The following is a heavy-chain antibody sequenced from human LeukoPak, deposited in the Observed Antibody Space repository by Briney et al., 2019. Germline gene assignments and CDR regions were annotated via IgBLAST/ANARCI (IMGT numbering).Heavy chain of an antibody. Sequence: PGGSLRLSCVVSGLTFSSYSMSWVRQAPGKGLEWVSGTSARGGDTWYPDSVKGRFTISRDNSKNTLFLQMNSLRVEDTAIYYCAKDAAGPEYWGQGTLVTVSS. V-gene: IGHV3-23*01. D-gene: IGHD6-13*01. CDR2: TSARGGDT. J-gene: IGHJ4*02. CDR3: AKDAAGPEY. CDR1: GLTFSSYS.